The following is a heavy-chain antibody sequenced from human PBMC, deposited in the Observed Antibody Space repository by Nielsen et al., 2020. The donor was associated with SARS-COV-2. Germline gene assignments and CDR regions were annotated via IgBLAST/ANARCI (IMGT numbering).Heavy chain of an antibody. Sequence: WIRQPPGKGLVWVSRINSDGSSTSYADSVKGRFTISRDNAKNSLYLQMNSLRAEDTAVYYCARYYDILTGYYTPRIYYYYGMDVWGQGTTVTVSS. D-gene: IGHD3-9*01. CDR2: INSDGSST. V-gene: IGHV3-74*01. CDR3: ARYYDILTGYYTPRIYYYYGMDV. J-gene: IGHJ6*02.